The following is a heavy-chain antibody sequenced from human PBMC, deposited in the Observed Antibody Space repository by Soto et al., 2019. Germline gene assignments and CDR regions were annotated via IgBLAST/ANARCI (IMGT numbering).Heavy chain of an antibody. CDR2: IYSGGST. CDR1: GFTVSSNY. J-gene: IGHJ6*02. D-gene: IGHD2-8*01. CDR3: ARELGYCTNGVCLKGAYYYSGMDV. V-gene: IGHV3-53*01. Sequence: GGSLRLSCAASGFTVSSNYMSWVRQAPGKGLEWVSVIYSGGSTYYADSVKGRFTISRDNSKNTLYLQMNSLRAEDTAVYYCARELGYCTNGVCLKGAYYYSGMDVWGQGTTVTVYS.